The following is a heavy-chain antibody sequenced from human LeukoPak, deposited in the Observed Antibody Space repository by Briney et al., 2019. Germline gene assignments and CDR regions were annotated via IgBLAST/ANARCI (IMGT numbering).Heavy chain of an antibody. Sequence: GGSLRLSCAASGFTFSSYAMSWVRQAPGKGLEWVSAISGSGGSTYYADSVKGRFTISRDNSKNTLYLQMNSLRAEDTAVYYCAKDKTRTYYYDSSGHDYWGQGTLVSVSS. CDR2: ISGSGGST. V-gene: IGHV3-23*01. D-gene: IGHD3-22*01. CDR3: AKDKTRTYYYDSSGHDY. J-gene: IGHJ4*02. CDR1: GFTFSSYA.